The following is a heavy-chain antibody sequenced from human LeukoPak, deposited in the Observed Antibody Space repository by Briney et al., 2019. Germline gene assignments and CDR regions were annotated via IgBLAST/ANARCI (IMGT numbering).Heavy chain of an antibody. V-gene: IGHV3-64*01. J-gene: IGHJ4*02. CDR2: ISSNGGST. CDR1: GFTFSSYA. Sequence: GGSLRLSCAASGFTFSSYAMHWVRQAPGKGLEYVSAISSNGGSTYYANSVKGRFTISRDNSKNTLYLQMGSLRAEDMAVYYCARGQPMIVVVSLDYWGQGTLVTVSS. D-gene: IGHD3-22*01. CDR3: ARGQPMIVVVSLDY.